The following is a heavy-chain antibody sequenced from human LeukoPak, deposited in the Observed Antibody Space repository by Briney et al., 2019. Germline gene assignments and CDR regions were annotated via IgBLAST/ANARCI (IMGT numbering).Heavy chain of an antibody. J-gene: IGHJ4*02. Sequence: GGSLRLSCAASGFTFSSYAMSWVRQAPGKGLEWVSAISGSGGSTYYADSVKGRFTISRDNSKNTLYLQMNSLRAEDTAVYYCARDPDDFWSGYYPFDYWGQGTLVTVSS. CDR2: ISGSGGST. D-gene: IGHD3-3*01. V-gene: IGHV3-23*01. CDR1: GFTFSSYA. CDR3: ARDPDDFWSGYYPFDY.